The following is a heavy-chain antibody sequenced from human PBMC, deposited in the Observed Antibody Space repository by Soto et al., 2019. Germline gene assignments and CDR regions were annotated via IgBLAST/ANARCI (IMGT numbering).Heavy chain of an antibody. Sequence: SVKVSCKASGGTFNSYAISWVRQAPGQGLEWMGGIIPIFGTANYAQKFQGRVTITADKSTSTAYMELSSLRSEDTAVYYCARGRRVYYYDSSGYYLGYWGQGTPGHRLL. CDR1: GGTFNSYA. V-gene: IGHV1-69*06. CDR2: IIPIFGTA. CDR3: ARGRRVYYYDSSGYYLGY. J-gene: IGHJ4*02. D-gene: IGHD3-22*01.